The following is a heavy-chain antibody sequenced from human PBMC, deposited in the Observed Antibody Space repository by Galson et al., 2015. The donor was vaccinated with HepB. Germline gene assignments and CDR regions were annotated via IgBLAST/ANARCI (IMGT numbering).Heavy chain of an antibody. V-gene: IGHV3-48*02. D-gene: IGHD6-6*01. CDR2: ISSSSSTI. CDR3: ARDRVGEQLSNAFDI. CDR1: GFTFSSYS. Sequence: SLRLSCAASGFTFSSYSMNWVRQAPGKGLEWVSYISSSSSTIYYADSVKGRFTISRDNAKNSLYLQMNSLRDEDTAVYYCARDRVGEQLSNAFDIWGQGTMVTVSS. J-gene: IGHJ3*02.